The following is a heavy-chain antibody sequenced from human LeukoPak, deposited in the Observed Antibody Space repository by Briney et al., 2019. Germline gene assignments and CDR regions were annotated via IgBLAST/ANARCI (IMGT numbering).Heavy chain of an antibody. D-gene: IGHD6-19*01. Sequence: ASVKVSRKASGYTFTGYYMHWVRQAPGQGLEWMGRINPNSGGTNYAQKFQGRVTMTRDTSISTAYMELSRLRSDDTAVYYCARDREGFFDSGGYFFVDYYYYYMDVWGKGTTVTVSS. J-gene: IGHJ6*03. CDR2: INPNSGGT. CDR3: ARDREGFFDSGGYFFVDYYYYYMDV. V-gene: IGHV1-2*06. CDR1: GYTFTGYY.